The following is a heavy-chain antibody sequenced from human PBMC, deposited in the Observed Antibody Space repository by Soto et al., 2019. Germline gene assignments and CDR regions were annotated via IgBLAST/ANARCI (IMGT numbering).Heavy chain of an antibody. V-gene: IGHV4-4*07. J-gene: IGHJ4*02. Sequence: QVQLQESGPGLVKPSENLSLTCTVSGGSISGYYWSWIRQPAGKGLESIGRMYNSERTNYNPSLKGRVTMSMDTSKNQFSLKLTSVTAADTAGYFCAREPHAHSYFDFWGRGALVTVSS. CDR1: GGSISGYY. CDR3: AREPHAHSYFDF. D-gene: IGHD2-2*01. CDR2: MYNSERT.